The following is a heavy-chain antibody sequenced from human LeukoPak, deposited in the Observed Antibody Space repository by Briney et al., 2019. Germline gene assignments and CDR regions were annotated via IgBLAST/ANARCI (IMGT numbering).Heavy chain of an antibody. D-gene: IGHD2-8*02. J-gene: IGHJ4*02. Sequence: SETLSLTCTVSGGSISSSSHYWGWIRQPPGKGLECIGSISYSGTTYYHPTLKSRVTMSLDTSKDQFSLNLNSVTVAATAVYYCARLPTDLLALDYWGQGSRVTVSS. V-gene: IGHV4-39*01. CDR2: ISYSGTT. CDR1: GGSISSSSHY. CDR3: ARLPTDLLALDY.